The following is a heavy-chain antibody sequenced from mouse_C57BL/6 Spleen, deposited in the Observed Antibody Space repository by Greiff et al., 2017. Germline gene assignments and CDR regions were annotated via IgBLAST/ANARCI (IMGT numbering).Heavy chain of an antibody. V-gene: IGHV1-26*01. CDR1: GYTFTDYY. J-gene: IGHJ2*01. D-gene: IGHD2-12*01. Sequence: EVQLQQSGPELVKPGASVKISCKASGYTFTDYYMNWVKQSHGKSLEWIGDINPNNGGTSYNQKFKGKATLTVDKSSSTAYMELRSLTSEDSAVYYCAGGYYTFDYWGQGTTLTVSS. CDR3: AGGYYTFDY. CDR2: INPNNGGT.